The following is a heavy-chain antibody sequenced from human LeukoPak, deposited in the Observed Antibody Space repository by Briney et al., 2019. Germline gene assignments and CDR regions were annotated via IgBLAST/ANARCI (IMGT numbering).Heavy chain of an antibody. Sequence: SQTLSLTCAISGDSVSSNSATWNWIRQSPSRGLQWLGRTYSRSKWYNDYAVSVKRRITINTDTSKNKFSLQLNSVTPEDTAVYYCARDTGSFDYWGQGTLVTVSS. D-gene: IGHD1-26*01. CDR3: ARDTGSFDY. V-gene: IGHV6-1*01. CDR2: TYSRSKWYN. J-gene: IGHJ4*02. CDR1: GDSVSSNSAT.